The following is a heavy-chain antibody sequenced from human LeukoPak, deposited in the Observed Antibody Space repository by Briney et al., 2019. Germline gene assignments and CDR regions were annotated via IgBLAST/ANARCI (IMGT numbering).Heavy chain of an antibody. D-gene: IGHD3-3*01. CDR3: AKVVYGFWSGYFF. Sequence: GGSLRLSCAASGFTFSNYAMSWVRQAPGKGLEWVSAISGSGGNTYYADSVKGRFTISRDNSMNTLYLQMSSQRAEDTAVYYCAKVVYGFWSGYFFWGQGTLVTVSS. CDR2: ISGSGGNT. CDR1: GFTFSNYA. V-gene: IGHV3-23*01. J-gene: IGHJ4*02.